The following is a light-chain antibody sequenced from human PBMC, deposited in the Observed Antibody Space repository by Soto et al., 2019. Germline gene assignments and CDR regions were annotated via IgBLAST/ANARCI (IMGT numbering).Light chain of an antibody. CDR3: QQYGSSVT. CDR2: VAS. CDR1: QSVSSSY. Sequence: EIVLTQSPGTLSLSPGERATLSCRASQSVSSSYLAWYQQKPGHAPRLLIYVASSRATGIPDKFSGSGYGTKITLTISRLEPDDFAVYYCQQYGSSVTFGGGNKVEIK. J-gene: IGKJ4*01. V-gene: IGKV3-20*01.